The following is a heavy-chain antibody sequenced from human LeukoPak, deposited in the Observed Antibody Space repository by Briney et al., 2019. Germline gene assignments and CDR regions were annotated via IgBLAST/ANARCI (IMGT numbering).Heavy chain of an antibody. Sequence: AASLRISCKASGYSFTSYWISWVRQMPGKGLEWMGRIDPSDSYTNYSPSFQGHVAISVDKSINTAHLQGSSLKASDTAMYYCARLEYFADYWGQGTLVTVSS. CDR2: IDPSDSYT. V-gene: IGHV5-10-1*01. CDR1: GYSFTSYW. J-gene: IGHJ4*02. CDR3: ARLEYFADY. D-gene: IGHD3-9*01.